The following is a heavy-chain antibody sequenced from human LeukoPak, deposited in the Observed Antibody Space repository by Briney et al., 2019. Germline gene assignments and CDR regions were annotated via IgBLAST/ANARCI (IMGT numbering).Heavy chain of an antibody. CDR3: TRDRHYKFDY. V-gene: IGHV1-18*01. J-gene: IGHJ4*02. D-gene: IGHD1-14*01. CDR2: VSTYNGNT. CDR1: GYTFTTYC. Sequence: ASGKVSSKASGYTFTTYCLSWVRQAPGQGLEWMGWVSTYNGNTNYAQKLRGRVIMTTDASTSTAFVELWSLTSDDTAVYYCTRDRHYKFDYWGQGTLVTVSS.